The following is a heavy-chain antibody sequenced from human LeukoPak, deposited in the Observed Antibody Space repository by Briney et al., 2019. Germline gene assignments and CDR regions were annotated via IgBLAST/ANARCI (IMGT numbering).Heavy chain of an antibody. CDR1: GGSISSGY. CDR3: ARGSPLDWYFDL. Sequence: SETLSLTCTVSGGSISSGYWNWIRQPPGKGLEWIGYIYYRGSTKYNPSLMSRVTISVDTSKNQFSLNLTSVTAADTAMYYCARGSPLDWYFDLWGRGTLVSVSS. CDR2: IYYRGST. J-gene: IGHJ2*01. V-gene: IGHV4-59*01.